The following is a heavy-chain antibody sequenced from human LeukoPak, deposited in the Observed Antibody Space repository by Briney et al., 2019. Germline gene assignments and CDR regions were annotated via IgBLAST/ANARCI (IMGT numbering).Heavy chain of an antibody. Sequence: PGGSLRLSCEASGFTFSSYWMSWVRQAPGKGLESVANIRDDGGEIYYVDSVKGRFTISRDNAKSSLFLQMNSLRAEDAAVYYCARDKPRGSYYGSIFDSWGQGTLVTVSS. CDR2: IRDDGGEI. CDR3: ARDKPRGSYYGSIFDS. CDR1: GFTFSSYW. V-gene: IGHV3-7*01. J-gene: IGHJ4*02. D-gene: IGHD1-26*01.